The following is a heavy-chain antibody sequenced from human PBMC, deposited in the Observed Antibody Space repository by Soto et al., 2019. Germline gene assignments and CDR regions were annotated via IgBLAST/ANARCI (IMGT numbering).Heavy chain of an antibody. CDR1: GVSITSYY. CDR3: AGTMGARYNGFDP. V-gene: IGHV4-59*01. D-gene: IGHD3-10*01. CDR2: TYYSGST. Sequence: SETLSLTCIVSGVSITSYYWTWIRLPPGKGLEWIGYTYYSGSTNYNPSLKSRVAISVDTSKSQFSLKLKSVTSADTAVYYCAGTMGARYNGFDPWGQGTLVTVS. J-gene: IGHJ5*02.